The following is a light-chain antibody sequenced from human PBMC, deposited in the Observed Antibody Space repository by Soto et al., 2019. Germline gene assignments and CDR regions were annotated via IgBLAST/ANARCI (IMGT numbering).Light chain of an antibody. J-gene: IGKJ1*01. Sequence: EIVLTQSPATLSLSPGERATLSCRATESLSSYLAWYQQKPGQAPRLLIYDASNRATGIPARFSGSGSGTDFTLIISSLEPEDFAIYYCQQRSNWPLTFGQGTKVEIK. CDR3: QQRSNWPLT. V-gene: IGKV3-11*01. CDR2: DAS. CDR1: ESLSSY.